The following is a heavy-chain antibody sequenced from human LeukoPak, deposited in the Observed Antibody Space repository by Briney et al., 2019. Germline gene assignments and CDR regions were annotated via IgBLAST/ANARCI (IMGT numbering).Heavy chain of an antibody. CDR3: ATRREKHDYGDYWELDY. CDR2: FDPGDGET. CDR1: GYTLTELS. Sequence: ASVKVSCKVSGYTLTELSMHWVRQAPGKGLEWMGGFDPGDGETIYAQKFQGRVTMTEDTSTDTAYMELSSLRSEDTAVYYCATRREKHDYGDYWELDYWGQGTLVTVSS. J-gene: IGHJ4*02. V-gene: IGHV1-24*01. D-gene: IGHD4-17*01.